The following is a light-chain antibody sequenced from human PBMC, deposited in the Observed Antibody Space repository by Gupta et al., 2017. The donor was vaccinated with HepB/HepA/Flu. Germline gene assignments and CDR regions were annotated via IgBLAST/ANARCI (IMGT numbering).Light chain of an antibody. V-gene: IGLV1-44*01. CDR3: EAGNEGRNGQVV. CDR2: GNS. Sequence: QSVLAQPPSASATPGQRVTISCSGSSSNIGSNTVNWYQQLPGTAPKLPIYGNSQRPSGVPNRFSGSKSGTSASLAIGGLRSEERADNYCEAGNEGRNGQVVFGRGTKLTAL. CDR1: SSNIGSNT. J-gene: IGLJ2*01.